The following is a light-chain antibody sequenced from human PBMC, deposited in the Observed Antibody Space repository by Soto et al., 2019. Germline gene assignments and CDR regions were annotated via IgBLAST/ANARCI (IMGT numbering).Light chain of an antibody. CDR2: GAS. V-gene: IGKV3-20*01. CDR3: QHYASSRT. CDR1: QSADSTY. J-gene: IGKJ1*01. Sequence: DIVLTQSPGTLPLSPGEGATLSCRASQSADSTYITWYQQKPGQAPRLLIYGASGRATGVPDRFSGSGSGTDFTLTISRLEPEDFAVYYCQHYASSRTFGQGTKVEIK.